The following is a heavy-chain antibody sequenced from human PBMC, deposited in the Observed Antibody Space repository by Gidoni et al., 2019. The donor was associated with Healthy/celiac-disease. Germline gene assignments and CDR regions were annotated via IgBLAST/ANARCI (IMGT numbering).Heavy chain of an antibody. Sequence: QVQLQESGPGLVKPPGTLSLTCAVSGCSISNSNWWIWVRQPPGKGLEWIGEIYHSGSTNYNPSLKSRVTISVDKSKNQFSLKLSSVTAADTAVYYCARFPEDDGSGSWDLGYWGQGTLVTVSS. CDR2: IYHSGST. CDR1: GCSISNSNW. D-gene: IGHD3-10*01. J-gene: IGHJ4*02. V-gene: IGHV4-4*03. CDR3: ARFPEDDGSGSWDLGY.